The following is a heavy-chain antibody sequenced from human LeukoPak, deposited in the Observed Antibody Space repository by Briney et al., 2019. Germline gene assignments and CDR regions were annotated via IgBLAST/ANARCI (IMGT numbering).Heavy chain of an antibody. CDR3: ARDLTLIVVVPAATKRNWFDP. Sequence: GASVKVSCKASGYTFTSYGISWVRQAPGQGLEWMGWISAYNGNTNYAQKLQGRVTMTTDTSTSTAYMELRSLRSDDTAVYYCARDLTLIVVVPAATKRNWFDPWGQGTLVTVSS. CDR1: GYTFTSYG. V-gene: IGHV1-18*04. J-gene: IGHJ5*02. D-gene: IGHD2-2*01. CDR2: ISAYNGNT.